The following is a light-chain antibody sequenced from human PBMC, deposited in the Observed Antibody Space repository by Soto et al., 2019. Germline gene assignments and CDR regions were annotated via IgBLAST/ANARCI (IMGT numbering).Light chain of an antibody. CDR2: KAS. CDR3: QQYSSYPYT. V-gene: IGKV1-5*03. Sequence: DSQMTQSPSTLSASVGDRVTITCRASQSISSWLAWYQQKPGTAPKLLIYKASSLQSGVPSRFSGSGSGTEFTLTISRLPPDDFATYYCQQYSSYPYTFGQGTKREIK. CDR1: QSISSW. J-gene: IGKJ2*01.